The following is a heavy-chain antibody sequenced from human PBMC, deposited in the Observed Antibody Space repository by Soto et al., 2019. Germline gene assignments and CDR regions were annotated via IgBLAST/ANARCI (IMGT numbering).Heavy chain of an antibody. CDR3: ARRGYGPGFPYYYGMDV. D-gene: IGHD3-10*01. Sequence: QVQLQESGPGLVKPSETLSLTCTVSGGSMSSYYWSWIRQPPGKGLEWIGYIYYSGSTNYNPSLRSRRTMSVDTPKSQFSRKLSSVTAADTAVYYCARRGYGPGFPYYYGMDVWGQGTTVTVSS. V-gene: IGHV4-59*01. J-gene: IGHJ6*02. CDR1: GGSMSSYY. CDR2: IYYSGST.